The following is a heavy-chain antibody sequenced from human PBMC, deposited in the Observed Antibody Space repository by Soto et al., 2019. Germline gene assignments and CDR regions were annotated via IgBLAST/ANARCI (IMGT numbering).Heavy chain of an antibody. CDR1: GFTFSSYS. V-gene: IGHV3-74*01. CDR2: INSDGSST. D-gene: IGHD6-13*01. J-gene: IGHJ3*02. Sequence: GGSLRLSCAASGFTFSSYSMNWVRQAPGKGLEWVSRINSDGSSTSYADSVKGRFTISRDNAKNSLYLQMNSLRAEDTAVYYCARDQAVDGTTASGAFDIWGQGTMVSVSS. CDR3: ARDQAVDGTTASGAFDI.